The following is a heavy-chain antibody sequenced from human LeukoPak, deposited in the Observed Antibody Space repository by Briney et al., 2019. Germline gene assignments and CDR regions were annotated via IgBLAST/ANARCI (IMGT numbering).Heavy chain of an antibody. J-gene: IGHJ4*02. Sequence: GGSLRLSCAASGFTFSNYVMNWVRQAPGRGVEWVSAISGSGGDTYYADSVKGRFSISRDNSKNTLYLQMNSLRAEDTAVYYCAKWVIGRNFDYWGQGTQVTVSS. CDR1: GFTFSNYV. CDR2: ISGSGGDT. CDR3: AKWVIGRNFDY. V-gene: IGHV3-23*01. D-gene: IGHD3-16*02.